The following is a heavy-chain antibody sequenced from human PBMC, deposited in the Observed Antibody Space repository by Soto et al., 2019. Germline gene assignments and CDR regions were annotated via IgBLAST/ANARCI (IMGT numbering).Heavy chain of an antibody. CDR3: ARDLSVSGSLGYYGMDV. D-gene: IGHD3-16*01. V-gene: IGHV1-18*04. J-gene: IGHJ6*02. CDR1: GYTFTSYG. Sequence: ASVKVSCKASGYTFTSYGISWVRQAPGQGLEWMGWISAYNGNTNYAQKLQGRVTMTTDTSTSTAYMELRSLRSDDTAVYYCARDLSVSGSLGYYGMDVWGQGTTVTVSS. CDR2: ISAYNGNT.